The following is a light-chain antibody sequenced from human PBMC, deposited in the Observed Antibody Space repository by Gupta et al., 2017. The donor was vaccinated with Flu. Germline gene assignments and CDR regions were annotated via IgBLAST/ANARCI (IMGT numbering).Light chain of an antibody. CDR3: QQPSNFPMCT. V-gene: IGKV3-11*01. CDR2: DAS. Sequence: EVVLTQSPATLSLSPGERAVLSCRASKSVSHSIAWYEQKQGQVPSLLMCDASRRDAGIRARFGGSGVGKYXPLPISXREQEDFAVYYYQQPSNFPMCTFGXGTQVDIK. J-gene: IGKJ2*02. CDR1: KSVSHS.